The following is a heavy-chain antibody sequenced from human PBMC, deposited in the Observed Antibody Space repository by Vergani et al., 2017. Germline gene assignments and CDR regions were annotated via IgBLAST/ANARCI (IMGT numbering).Heavy chain of an antibody. CDR1: GFTFSNFG. D-gene: IGHD2-21*02. CDR3: AKYLRDSTDGLPDS. V-gene: IGHV3-30*02. J-gene: IGHJ4*02. CDR2: IGKDVINT. Sequence: QVQLVESAGGVVQPVGSLRLSCAASGFTFSNFGMHWIRQAPGKGLEWLAYIGKDVINTRYRDAVKGRFTVSRDNSKDILYLQMDSLRSEDTALYYCAKYLRDSTDGLPDSWGPGTLVIVSS.